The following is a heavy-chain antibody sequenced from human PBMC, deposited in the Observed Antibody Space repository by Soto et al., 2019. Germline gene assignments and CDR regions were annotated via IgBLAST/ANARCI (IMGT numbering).Heavy chain of an antibody. CDR3: SRHYGDYNGGY. V-gene: IGHV1-69*02. CDR2: IIPILGIA. Sequence: QVQLVQSGAEVKKPGSSVKVSCKASGGTFSSYTINWVRQAPGQGLEWMGRIIPILGIANYAQKCQGRVTITADKSTSSAYMELSSLRSEDTAVYCCSRHYGDYNGGYWGQGTLVTVSS. J-gene: IGHJ4*02. D-gene: IGHD4-17*01. CDR1: GGTFSSYT.